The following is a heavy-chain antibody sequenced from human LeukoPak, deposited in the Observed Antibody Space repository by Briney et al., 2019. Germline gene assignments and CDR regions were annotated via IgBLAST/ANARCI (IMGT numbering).Heavy chain of an antibody. V-gene: IGHV3-30*02. CDR2: IRHDGSGA. D-gene: IGHD1-26*01. CDR3: AKDLSGSWSWDY. J-gene: IGHJ4*02. CDR1: GFTVTSNH. Sequence: PGGSLRLSCAASGFTVTSNHMHWVRQAPGKGLEWVAVIRHDGSGANYAESVKGRFTISRDNSKNTLYLQMNSLRVEDTAVYYCAKDLSGSWSWDYWGQGTLVTVSS.